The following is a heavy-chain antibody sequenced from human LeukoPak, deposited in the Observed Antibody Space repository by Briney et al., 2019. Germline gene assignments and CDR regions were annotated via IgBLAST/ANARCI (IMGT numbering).Heavy chain of an antibody. CDR2: IYHSGST. D-gene: IGHD3/OR15-3a*01. V-gene: IGHV4-30-2*01. J-gene: IGHJ2*01. Sequence: SETLSLTCTVSGGSISSGGYYWSWIRQPPGKGLEWIGYIYHSGSTYYNSSLKSRVTISVDRSKNQFSLKLSSVTAADTAVYYCARELDYFDLWGRGTLVTVSS. CDR3: ARELDYFDL. CDR1: GGSISSGGYY.